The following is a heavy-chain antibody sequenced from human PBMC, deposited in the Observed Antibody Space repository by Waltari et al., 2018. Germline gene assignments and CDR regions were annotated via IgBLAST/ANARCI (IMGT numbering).Heavy chain of an antibody. CDR2: MFYDGST. CDR3: ARAQSGGYCFDF. CDR1: GGSISSGGFY. V-gene: IGHV4-31*03. J-gene: IGHJ4*02. Sequence: QAQLQESGPGLVKPSQTLSLTCTVSGGSISSGGFYWGWVRQYPEKGLEWLANMFYDGSTYYSPALKSRLHISVDASNNQFSLQLRDVSAADTAIYFCARAQSGGYCFDFWGQGTLVTVSS. D-gene: IGHD2-21*01.